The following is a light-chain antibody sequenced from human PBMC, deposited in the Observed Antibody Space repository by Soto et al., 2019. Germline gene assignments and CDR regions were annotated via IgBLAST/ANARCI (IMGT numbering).Light chain of an antibody. CDR2: AAS. CDR1: QGISTY. J-gene: IGKJ2*01. V-gene: IGKV1-8*01. Sequence: AIRMTQSPSSFSASTGDRVTITCRASQGISTYLAWYQQKPGKAHKLLIYAASTLQSGVPSKFSGSGSGTDFTLTISGLQSEDFATYYCQQYYSYPYTFGQGTKLEIK. CDR3: QQYYSYPYT.